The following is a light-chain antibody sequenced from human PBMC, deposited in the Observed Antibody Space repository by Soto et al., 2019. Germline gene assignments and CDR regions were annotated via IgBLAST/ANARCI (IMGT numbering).Light chain of an antibody. J-gene: IGKJ1*01. Sequence: EIVLTQSPGTLSLSPGERATLSCRASQSVTSNYLAWYQQKPGQAPRLLIFGASSRATGIPDKFSGSGSGTDFTITISRLEPEDFAVYYCQRYGSPSWTFGQGTKVEVK. V-gene: IGKV3-20*01. CDR2: GAS. CDR3: QRYGSPSWT. CDR1: QSVTSNY.